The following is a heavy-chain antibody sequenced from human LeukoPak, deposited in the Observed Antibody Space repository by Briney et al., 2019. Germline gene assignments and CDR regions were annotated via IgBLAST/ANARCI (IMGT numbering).Heavy chain of an antibody. J-gene: IGHJ6*02. CDR3: ARTSAKSHYYYYGMDV. CDR2: INPKSGGT. Sequence: ASVKVSCKASGYTFTGYYIHWVRQAPGQGLEWMGWINPKSGGTNYTQKFQGRVTMTRDASISTAYMELSRLRSDGTAVYYCARTSAKSHYYYYGMDVWGQGTTVTVSS. D-gene: IGHD4/OR15-4a*01. V-gene: IGHV1-2*02. CDR1: GYTFTGYY.